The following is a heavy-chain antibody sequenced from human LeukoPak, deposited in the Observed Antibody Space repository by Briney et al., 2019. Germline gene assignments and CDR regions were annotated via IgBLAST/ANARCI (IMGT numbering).Heavy chain of an antibody. D-gene: IGHD6-13*01. Sequence: PGGSLRISCAASGFTFDDYAMHWVRQAPGKGLEWVSLISWDGGSTYYADSVKGRFTISRDNSKNSLYLQMNSLRAEDTALYYCAKDGREGYSSSCPPFQPCYYYYYYMDVWGKGTTVTVSS. CDR1: GFTFDDYA. CDR2: ISWDGGST. V-gene: IGHV3-43D*03. J-gene: IGHJ6*03. CDR3: AKDGREGYSSSCPPFQPCYYYYYYMDV.